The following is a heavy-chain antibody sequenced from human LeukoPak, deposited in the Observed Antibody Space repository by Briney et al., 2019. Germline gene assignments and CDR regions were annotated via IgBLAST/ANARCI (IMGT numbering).Heavy chain of an antibody. CDR2: IYSGGST. J-gene: IGHJ4*02. CDR1: GFTVSSNY. D-gene: IGHD3-10*01. V-gene: IGHV3-53*01. Sequence: GGSLRLSCAASGFTVSSNYMSWVRQAPGKGLEWVSVIYSGGSTYYADSVKGRFTISRDNAKNSLYLQMNSLRAEDTAVYYCARVVRGVISIDYWGQGTLVTVSS. CDR3: ARVVRGVISIDY.